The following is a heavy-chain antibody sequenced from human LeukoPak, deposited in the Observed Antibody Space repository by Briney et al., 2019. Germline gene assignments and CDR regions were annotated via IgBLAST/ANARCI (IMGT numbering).Heavy chain of an antibody. CDR2: ISYDGSNK. J-gene: IGHJ4*02. Sequence: GGSLRLSCAASGFTFSSYSMNWVRQAPGKGLEWVALISYDGSNKYYADSVKGRFTISRDNSKNTLYLQMNSLRAEDTAVYYCARDRLNHYYDSSGFPSYWGQGTLVTVSS. D-gene: IGHD3-22*01. CDR3: ARDRLNHYYDSSGFPSY. V-gene: IGHV3-30*03. CDR1: GFTFSSYS.